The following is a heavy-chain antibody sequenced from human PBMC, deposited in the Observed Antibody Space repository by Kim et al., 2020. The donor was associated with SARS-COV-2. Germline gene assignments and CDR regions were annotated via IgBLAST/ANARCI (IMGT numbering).Heavy chain of an antibody. CDR2: INSDGSST. CDR1: GFTFSSYW. D-gene: IGHD3-16*02. Sequence: GGSLRLSCAASGFTFSSYWMHWVRQAPGKGLVWVSRINSDGSSTSYADSVKGRFTISRDNAKNTLYLQMNSLRAEDTAVYYCARDSGPHTGAYDYVWGSYRLPNWFDPWGQGTLVTVSS. J-gene: IGHJ5*02. CDR3: ARDSGPHTGAYDYVWGSYRLPNWFDP. V-gene: IGHV3-74*01.